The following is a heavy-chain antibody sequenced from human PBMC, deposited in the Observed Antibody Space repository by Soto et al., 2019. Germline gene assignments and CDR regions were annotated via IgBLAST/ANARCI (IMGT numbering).Heavy chain of an antibody. J-gene: IGHJ5*02. CDR2: IFTRDSET. CDR1: GHLFNNHW. Sequence: EQLEQSGAEVKKPGESLKISCKGPGHLFNNHWIGWVRQTPEKGLEWMGLIFTRDSETKTSPSFQGHVSFSVDNSINTVYLQWTSLKTTDTGIYFCARGYFDSGHGYDLWGQGTLVTVSS. V-gene: IGHV5-51*01. CDR3: ARGYFDSGHGYDL. D-gene: IGHD3-10*01.